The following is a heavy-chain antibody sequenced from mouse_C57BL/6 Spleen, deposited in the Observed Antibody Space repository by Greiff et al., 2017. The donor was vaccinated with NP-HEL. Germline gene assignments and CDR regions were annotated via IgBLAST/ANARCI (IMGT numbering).Heavy chain of an antibody. D-gene: IGHD2-4*01. CDR1: GFSLTSYG. J-gene: IGHJ3*01. CDR3: ARQGANYDYHGAWFAY. V-gene: IGHV2-6-1*01. CDR2: IWSDGST. Sequence: VQVVESGPGLMAPSQSLSITCTVSGFSLTSYGVHWVRQPPGKGLEWLVVIWSDGSTTYNSALKSRLSISKDNSKSQVFLKMNSLQTDDTAMYYCARQGANYDYHGAWFAYWGQGTLVTVSA.